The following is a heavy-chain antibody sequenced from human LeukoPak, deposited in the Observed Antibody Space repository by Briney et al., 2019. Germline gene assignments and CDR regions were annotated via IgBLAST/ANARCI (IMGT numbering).Heavy chain of an antibody. Sequence: PGGSLRLSCAASEFIFSDYAMGWVRQAPGKGLEWVSTIDKTTYPTFYADSVKGRFTISRDNSKNTLYLQMNSLRTKDTAVYFCAKFEGATIPGWFNDYWGQGILVTVSS. CDR3: AKFEGATIPGWFNDY. D-gene: IGHD6-19*01. V-gene: IGHV3-23*05. J-gene: IGHJ4*02. CDR1: EFIFSDYA. CDR2: IDKTTYPT.